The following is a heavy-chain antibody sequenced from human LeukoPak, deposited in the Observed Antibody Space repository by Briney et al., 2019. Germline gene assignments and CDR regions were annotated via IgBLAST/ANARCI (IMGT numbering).Heavy chain of an antibody. CDR1: GFTFSSYA. Sequence: EGSLRLSCAASGFTFSSYAMSWVRQAPGKGLEWVSAISGSGGYTYYADSVKGRFTISRDNSKNTLYLQMNTLRAEDTAVFYCAKDYGGIPFDYWGQGTLVTVSS. J-gene: IGHJ4*02. D-gene: IGHD4-23*01. CDR3: AKDYGGIPFDY. V-gene: IGHV3-23*01. CDR2: ISGSGGYT.